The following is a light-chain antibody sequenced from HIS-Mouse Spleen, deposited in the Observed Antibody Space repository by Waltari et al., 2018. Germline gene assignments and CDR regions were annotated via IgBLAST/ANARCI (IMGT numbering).Light chain of an antibody. CDR1: QSVSSN. J-gene: IGKJ1*01. CDR2: GAS. CDR3: QQYNNWPPWT. V-gene: IGKV3-15*01. Sequence: EIVMTQSPATLSVSPGERATLPCRASQSVSSNLAWYQQKPGQAPRLLIYGASTRATGIPARFSDSGSGTEFTLTISSMQSEDFAVYYCQQYNNWPPWTFGQGTKVEIK.